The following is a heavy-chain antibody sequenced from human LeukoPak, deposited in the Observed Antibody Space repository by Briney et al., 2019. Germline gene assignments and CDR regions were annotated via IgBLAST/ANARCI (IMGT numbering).Heavy chain of an antibody. V-gene: IGHV4-34*01. CDR2: INHSGST. D-gene: IGHD6-6*01. CDR3: ARGFTKRGIAARPANTRFDY. J-gene: IGHJ4*02. CDR1: GGSFSGYY. Sequence: SETLSLTCAVYGGSFSGYYWSWIRQPPGKGLEWIGEINHSGSTNYNPSLKSRVTISVDTSKDQFSLKLSSVTAADTAVYYCARGFTKRGIAARPANTRFDYWGQGTLVTVPS.